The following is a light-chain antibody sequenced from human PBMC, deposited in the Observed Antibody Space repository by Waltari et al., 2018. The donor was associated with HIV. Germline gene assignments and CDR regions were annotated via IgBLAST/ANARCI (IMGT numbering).Light chain of an antibody. Sequence: QPVLTHSPSASASLGASVQLTCTLSSAHSDDAIAWNQQQPGKDPRYLMKLKSDGNHPKADGTPYRFSGSSAGAERYLTIASLQSEDEADYFRQTWGTGIQEVFGGGTKLTVL. V-gene: IGLV4-69*01. CDR1: SAHSDDA. CDR2: LKSDGNH. J-gene: IGLJ2*01. CDR3: QTWGTGIQEV.